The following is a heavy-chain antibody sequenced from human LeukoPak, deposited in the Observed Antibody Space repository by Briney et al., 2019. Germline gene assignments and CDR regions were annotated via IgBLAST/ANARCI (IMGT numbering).Heavy chain of an antibody. D-gene: IGHD3-16*01. CDR1: GGSFSGYY. CDR2: INHSGGT. Sequence: NPSETLSLTCAVYGGSFSGYYWSWIRQPPGKGLEWIGEINHSGGTNYNPSLKSRVTISVDTSKNQFSLKLSSVTAADTAAYYCARLWRRPNWFDPWGQGTLVTVSS. J-gene: IGHJ5*02. CDR3: ARLWRRPNWFDP. V-gene: IGHV4-34*01.